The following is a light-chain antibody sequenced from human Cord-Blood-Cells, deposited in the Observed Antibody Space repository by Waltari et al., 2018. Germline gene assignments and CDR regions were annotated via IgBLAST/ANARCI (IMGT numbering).Light chain of an antibody. J-gene: IGLJ2*01. CDR3: AAWDDSLNVV. CDR2: SNN. V-gene: IGLV1-44*01. CDR1: SSNIGSKP. Sequence: QSVLTQPPSASGTPGQRVTISCSGSSSNIGSKPVNWYQQLPGTAPKLLSYSNNRRPSGVPHRFSGSKSGTSASLAIGGLQSEDEADYYCAAWDDSLNVVFGGGTKLTVL.